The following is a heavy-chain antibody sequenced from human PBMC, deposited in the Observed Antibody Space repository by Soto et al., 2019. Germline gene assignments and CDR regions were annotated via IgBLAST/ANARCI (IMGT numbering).Heavy chain of an antibody. V-gene: IGHV4-39*01. CDR3: ATITIFGVVPNYFDY. J-gene: IGHJ4*02. CDR1: GGSISSSSFY. D-gene: IGHD3-3*01. Sequence: SETLSLTCAVSGGSISSSSFYWGWIRQPQGKGLEWIGSFYYSESTYYNPSLKSRVIISVDTSKNQFSLKLSSVTAADTAVYYCATITIFGVVPNYFDYWGQGTLVTVS. CDR2: FYYSEST.